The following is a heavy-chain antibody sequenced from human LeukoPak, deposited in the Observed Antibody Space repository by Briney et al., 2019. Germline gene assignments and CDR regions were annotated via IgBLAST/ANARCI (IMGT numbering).Heavy chain of an antibody. D-gene: IGHD2-2*01. CDR3: ARGVVPAAYYFDY. V-gene: IGHV3-69-1*01. CDR2: ISSSSYI. J-gene: IGHJ4*02. Sequence: GGSLRLSCAASGFTFSDYYMSWIRQAPGKGLEWVSYISSSSYIYYADSVKGRFTISRDNAKNSLYLQMNSLRAEDTAVYYCARGVVPAAYYFDYWGQGTLVTVSS. CDR1: GFTFSDYY.